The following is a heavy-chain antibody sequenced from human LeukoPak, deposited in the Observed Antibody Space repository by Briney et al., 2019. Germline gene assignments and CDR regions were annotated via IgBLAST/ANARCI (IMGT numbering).Heavy chain of an antibody. CDR1: GFTFRTYW. CDR3: ARWKMELQRNAFDF. V-gene: IGHV3-7*01. Sequence: GGSLRLSCAASGFTFRTYWMSWIRQAPGKEPEWVADINQDGSEEYYLQSVRGRFTVSRDNAQNAVFLQMTNLRADDTAIYYCARWKMELQRNAFDFWGQGTVVTVSS. D-gene: IGHD1-26*01. J-gene: IGHJ3*01. CDR2: INQDGSEE.